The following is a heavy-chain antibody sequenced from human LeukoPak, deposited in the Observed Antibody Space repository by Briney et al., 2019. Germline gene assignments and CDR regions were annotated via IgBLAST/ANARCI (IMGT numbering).Heavy chain of an antibody. D-gene: IGHD6-19*01. V-gene: IGHV3-30*18. J-gene: IGHJ4*02. CDR3: AKDYFSSGWFDY. CDR1: GFTFSSYG. CDR2: ISYDGSNK. Sequence: PGGSLRLSCAASGFTFSSYGMHWVRQAPGKGLEWVAVISYDGSNKYYADSVKGRFTISRDNSKNTLYLQMNSLRAEDTAVYYCAKDYFSSGWFDYWGQGTLVTVSS.